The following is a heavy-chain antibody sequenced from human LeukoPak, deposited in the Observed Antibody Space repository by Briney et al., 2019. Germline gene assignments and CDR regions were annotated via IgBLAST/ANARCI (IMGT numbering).Heavy chain of an antibody. Sequence: RPSETLSLTCTVSGGSISSYYWSWVRQPPGKGLEWIGYIYYSGSTNYNPSLKSRVTISVDTSKNQFSLKLSSVTAADTAVYYCARHRPTGGAGSYYRSFDYWGQGTLVTVSS. CDR2: IYYSGST. D-gene: IGHD3-10*01. J-gene: IGHJ4*02. V-gene: IGHV4-59*01. CDR3: ARHRPTGGAGSYYRSFDY. CDR1: GGSISSYY.